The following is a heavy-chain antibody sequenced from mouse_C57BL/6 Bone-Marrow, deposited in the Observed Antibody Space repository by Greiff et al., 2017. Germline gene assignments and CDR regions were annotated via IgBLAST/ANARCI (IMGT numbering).Heavy chain of an antibody. J-gene: IGHJ4*01. D-gene: IGHD1-1*01. CDR2: IDPENGDT. V-gene: IGHV14-4*01. Sequence: EVQRVESGAELVRPGASVKLSCTASGFNIKDDYMHWVKQRPEQGLEWIGWIDPENGDTEYASKFQGKATITADTSSNTAYLQLSSLTSEDTAVYYCTTLRSLMDYWGQGTSVTVSS. CDR3: TTLRSLMDY. CDR1: GFNIKDDY.